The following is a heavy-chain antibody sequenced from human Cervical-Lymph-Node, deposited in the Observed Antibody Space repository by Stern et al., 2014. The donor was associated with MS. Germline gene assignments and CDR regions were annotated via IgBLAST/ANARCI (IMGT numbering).Heavy chain of an antibody. CDR1: GGTFSTER. V-gene: IGHV1-69*01. D-gene: IGHD5-12*01. Sequence: VQLVESGSVAKKPGSSVKVSCKVSGGTFSTERISWVRQAPGQGLEWMGSIIPIFGPADYARQFQGRVTIIADESTSEVHMELSSLRSEDTGVYYCARLGSGYDSSYLDFWGQGSLVTVSS. CDR3: ARLGSGYDSSYLDF. J-gene: IGHJ4*02. CDR2: IIPIFGPA.